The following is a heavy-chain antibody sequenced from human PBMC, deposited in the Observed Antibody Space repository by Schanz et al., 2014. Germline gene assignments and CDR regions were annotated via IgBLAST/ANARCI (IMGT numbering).Heavy chain of an antibody. Sequence: EVQLLESWGTVVQPGGSLRVSCAASGFVFRTFAMYWVRQAPGKGLEWVSYISNSGTTIYYADSVKGRFTISRDNAKNSLYLQMNSLRVEDTAVYYCARDLISSGWYGWGQGTLVTVSS. D-gene: IGHD6-19*01. CDR1: GFVFRTFA. CDR2: ISNSGTTI. CDR3: ARDLISSGWYG. J-gene: IGHJ4*02. V-gene: IGHV3-48*04.